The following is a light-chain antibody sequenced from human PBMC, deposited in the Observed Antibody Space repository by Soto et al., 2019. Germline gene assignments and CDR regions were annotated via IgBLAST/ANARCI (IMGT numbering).Light chain of an antibody. Sequence: DIQMTQSPSSLSAFVGDRVTITCRASQDIGNFLAWYQQKPGKVPKLLIYAASTLQSGVPSRFSGSGSGTDCTLTISSLQPEDGATYYCQKCKVAPFTFGGGTKVEIK. J-gene: IGKJ4*01. CDR2: AAS. CDR1: QDIGNF. CDR3: QKCKVAPFT. V-gene: IGKV1-27*01.